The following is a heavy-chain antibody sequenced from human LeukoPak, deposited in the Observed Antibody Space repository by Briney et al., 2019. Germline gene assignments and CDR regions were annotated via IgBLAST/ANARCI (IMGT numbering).Heavy chain of an antibody. Sequence: SETLSLTCTVYGGSFSGYYGSWIRQPPGRGRGWLGNIFYSGSTYYSPSLKSRVTISLDTSRNQFSLTLNSVPAADTAVYYCAKSNGYGLVDIWGQGTMVTVSS. CDR3: AKSNGYGLVDI. D-gene: IGHD1-26*01. J-gene: IGHJ3*02. CDR2: IFYSGST. V-gene: IGHV4-34*12. CDR1: GGSFSGYY.